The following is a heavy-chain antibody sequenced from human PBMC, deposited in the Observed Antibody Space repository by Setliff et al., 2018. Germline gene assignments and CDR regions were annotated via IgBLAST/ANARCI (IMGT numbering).Heavy chain of an antibody. CDR3: ARGRRFGEYWFDP. D-gene: IGHD3-10*01. CDR1: GYTFTNYA. J-gene: IGHJ5*02. Sequence: GASVKVSFKASGYTFTNYAMHWVRQAPGQRLEWMGWINAGNGHTKYSQEFQGRVTITRDTSASTAYMELSSLRSEDMAGYYCARGRRFGEYWFDPWGQGTPVTV. CDR2: INAGNGHT. V-gene: IGHV1-3*03.